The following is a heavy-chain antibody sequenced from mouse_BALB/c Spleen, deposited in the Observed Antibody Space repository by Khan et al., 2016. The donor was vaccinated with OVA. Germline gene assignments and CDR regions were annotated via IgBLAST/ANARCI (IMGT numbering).Heavy chain of an antibody. Sequence: QIQLVQSGPELKKPGETVKISCKASGYTFTNYGMNWVKQAPGKGLKWMGWINPYTGEPTYADDFKGRFAFSLETSASNTYLQINNLKHKDMATYVCARDGNSWYFDDWGAGTTVTVSS. D-gene: IGHD2-1*01. CDR3: ARDGNSWYFDD. CDR2: INPYTGEP. CDR1: GYTFTNYG. J-gene: IGHJ1*01. V-gene: IGHV9-1*02.